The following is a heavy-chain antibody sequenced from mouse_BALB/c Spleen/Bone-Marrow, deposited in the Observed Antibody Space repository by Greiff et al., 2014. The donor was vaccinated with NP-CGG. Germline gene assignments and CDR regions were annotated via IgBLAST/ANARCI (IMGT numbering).Heavy chain of an antibody. CDR2: IWAGGST. CDR1: GFSLTSYG. V-gene: IGHV2-9*02. CDR3: VREDGHLHYYSMDY. D-gene: IGHD2-3*01. Sequence: VQLVESGPGLVAPSQSLSITCTVSGFSLTSYGVHWVRQPPGKGLEWLGVIWAGGSTNYNSALMSRLSISKDNSKSQVFLKMNSLQTDDTAMYYCVREDGHLHYYSMDYWSQGTSVTVSS. J-gene: IGHJ4*01.